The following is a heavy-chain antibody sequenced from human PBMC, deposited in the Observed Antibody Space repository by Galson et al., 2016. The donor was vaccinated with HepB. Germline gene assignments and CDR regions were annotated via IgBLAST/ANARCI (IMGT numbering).Heavy chain of an antibody. CDR3: TRRRRAFDI. V-gene: IGHV4-59*08. CDR2: VYYTGNT. CDR1: GDSIIPYY. Sequence: SETLSLTCNVSGDSIIPYYWSWIRQPPGKGLEWNGYVYYTGNTNYNPSFKSRVSISVDVSREQFSLRLTSVTAADTAMYFCTRRRRAFDIWGQGAMVIVSS. J-gene: IGHJ3*02.